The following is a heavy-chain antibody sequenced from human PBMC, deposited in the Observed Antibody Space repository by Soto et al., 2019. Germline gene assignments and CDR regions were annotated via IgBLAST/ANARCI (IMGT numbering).Heavy chain of an antibody. D-gene: IGHD3-22*01. CDR3: AKDGHYDSSGYYQRIYWYFDL. J-gene: IGHJ2*01. Sequence: GGSLRLSCEASGFTFSDYVMNWVRQGPGKGLEWVAVISINGNSLHYADSVKDRFTISRDNSKNTLYLQMNNLRPEDTAVYYCAKDGHYDSSGYYQRIYWYFDLWGRGTLVTVSS. CDR1: GFTFSDYV. V-gene: IGHV3-30*18. CDR2: ISINGNSL.